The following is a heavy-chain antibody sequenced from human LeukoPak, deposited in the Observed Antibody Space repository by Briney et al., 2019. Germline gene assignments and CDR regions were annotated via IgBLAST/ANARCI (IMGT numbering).Heavy chain of an antibody. V-gene: IGHV3-33*01. CDR2: IWYDGSNK. CDR3: ARAEYPFDAFDI. D-gene: IGHD6-6*01. Sequence: GGSLRLSCAASGFTFSSYGMHWVRQAPGEGLEWVAVIWYDGSNKYYADSVKGRFTISRDNSKNTLYLQMNSLRAEDTAVYYCARAEYPFDAFDIWGQGTMVTVSS. J-gene: IGHJ3*02. CDR1: GFTFSSYG.